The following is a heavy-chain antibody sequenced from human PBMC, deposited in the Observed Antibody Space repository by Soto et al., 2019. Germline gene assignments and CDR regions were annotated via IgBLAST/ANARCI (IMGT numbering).Heavy chain of an antibody. Sequence: EVQLVESGGGLVQPGRSLRLSCAASGFTFDDNAMHWVRQFPGKGLEWVSGISWNSGTIAYADSVKGRFTIYRDNAKNSLYLQMNSLRAEDTALYYCARDMYFITAAGGGIDDWGQGTLVTVSS. J-gene: IGHJ4*02. CDR3: ARDMYFITAAGGGIDD. V-gene: IGHV3-9*01. CDR1: GFTFDDNA. CDR2: ISWNSGTI. D-gene: IGHD6-25*01.